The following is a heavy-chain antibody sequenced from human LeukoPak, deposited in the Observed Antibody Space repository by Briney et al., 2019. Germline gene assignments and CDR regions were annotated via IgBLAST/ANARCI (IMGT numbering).Heavy chain of an antibody. CDR2: IIPIFGTA. CDR1: VGRFTRKF. J-gene: IGHJ4*02. V-gene: IGHV1-69*06. D-gene: IGHD1-26*01. Sequence: SVKVSCKASVGRFTRKFISCVRPAPGQGLEWMGRIIPIFGTANYAQKFQGRVTITADKSTSTAYMELSSLRSEDTAVYYCARERPSGSSSSWADYWGQGALVTVSS. CDR3: ARERPSGSSSSWADY.